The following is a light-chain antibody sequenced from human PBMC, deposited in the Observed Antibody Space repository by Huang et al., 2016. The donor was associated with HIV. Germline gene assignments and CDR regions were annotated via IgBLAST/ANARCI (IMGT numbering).Light chain of an antibody. J-gene: IGKJ4*01. CDR3: QQYGRAPLT. Sequence: EIVLTQSPGTLSLSPGESATLSCRASQRVSSRYLAWYQQKPSQAPRLLIYDASSRATGIPDRFSGSGSGTDFTLTISSLEPEDFAVYYCQQYGRAPLTFGGGSRVEIK. V-gene: IGKV3-20*01. CDR1: QRVSSRY. CDR2: DAS.